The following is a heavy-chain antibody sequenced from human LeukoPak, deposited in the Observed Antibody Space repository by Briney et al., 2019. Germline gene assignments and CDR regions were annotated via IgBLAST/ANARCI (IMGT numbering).Heavy chain of an antibody. D-gene: IGHD3-3*01. CDR1: GGSFSTYY. CDR3: ASGGGLRFSYYYYMDV. J-gene: IGHJ6*03. CDR2: IFYSGGT. V-gene: IGHV4-59*12. Sequence: SETLSLTCAIYGGSFSTYYWSWIRQPPGKGLEWIGYIFYSGGTNYNPSLKSRVTISVDTSKNQFSLKLSSVTAADTAVYYCASGGGLRFSYYYYMDVWGKGTTVTISS.